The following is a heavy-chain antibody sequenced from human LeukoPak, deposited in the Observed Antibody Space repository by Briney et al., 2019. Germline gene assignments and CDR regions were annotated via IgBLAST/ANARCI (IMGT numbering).Heavy chain of an antibody. D-gene: IGHD2-15*01. CDR2: IYHSGST. Sequence: SETLSLTCTVSGYSISSGYYWGWIRQPPGKGLEWIESIYHSGSTYYNPSLKSRVTISVDTSKNQFSLKLSSVTAADTAVYFCARDYRARYCSGGSCYYYYYGMDVWGQGTTVTVSS. V-gene: IGHV4-38-2*02. CDR3: ARDYRARYCSGGSCYYYYYGMDV. J-gene: IGHJ6*02. CDR1: GYSISSGYY.